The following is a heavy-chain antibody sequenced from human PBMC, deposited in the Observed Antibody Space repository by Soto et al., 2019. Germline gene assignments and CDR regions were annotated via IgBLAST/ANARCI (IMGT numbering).Heavy chain of an antibody. J-gene: IGHJ4*02. CDR1: GGSISSGDYY. CDR3: AIYGGNPAYFDY. V-gene: IGHV4-30-4*01. D-gene: IGHD4-17*01. CDR2: IYYSGST. Sequence: SETLSLTCTVSGGSISSGDYYWSWIRQPPVKSLEWIGYIYYSGSTYYNPSLKSRVTISVDTSKNQFSLKLSSVTAADTAVYYFAIYGGNPAYFDYWGQGTLVTVSS.